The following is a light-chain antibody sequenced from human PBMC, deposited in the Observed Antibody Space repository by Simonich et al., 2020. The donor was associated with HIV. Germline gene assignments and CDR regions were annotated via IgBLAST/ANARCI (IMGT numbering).Light chain of an antibody. J-gene: IGLJ2*01. CDR2: QDT. CDR1: KLGDKY. CDR3: QAWDSSTAVL. Sequence: SYELTQPPSVSVSPGQTASITCSGDKLGDKYVCWYQQKPGQSPVVVIYQDTKRPSGIPERYSGSNSGNTATLTISGTHAMDEADYYCQAWDSSTAVLFGGGTKLTVL. V-gene: IGLV3-1*01.